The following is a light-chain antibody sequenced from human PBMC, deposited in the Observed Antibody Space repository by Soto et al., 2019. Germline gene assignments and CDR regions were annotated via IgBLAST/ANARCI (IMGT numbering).Light chain of an antibody. J-gene: IGLJ3*02. CDR1: SSDIGGYNY. V-gene: IGLV2-14*01. Sequence: QSVLTQPASVSGSPGQSITISCTGTSSDIGGYNYVSWYQQHPGKAPELMIYDVSYRPSGVSNRFSGSKSANTASLTISGLQAEDEADYYCSSYTSSSTLVFGGGTKVTVL. CDR2: DVS. CDR3: SSYTSSSTLV.